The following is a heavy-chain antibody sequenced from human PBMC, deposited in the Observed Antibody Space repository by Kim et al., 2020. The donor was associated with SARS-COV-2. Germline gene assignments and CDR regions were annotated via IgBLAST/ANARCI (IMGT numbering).Heavy chain of an antibody. J-gene: IGHJ5*02. CDR3: ARSRGAYNWFDP. V-gene: IGHV5-51*01. Sequence: YSPSFQGQVTISADKSISTAYLQWSSLKASDTAMYYCARSRGAYNWFDPWGQGTLVTVSS.